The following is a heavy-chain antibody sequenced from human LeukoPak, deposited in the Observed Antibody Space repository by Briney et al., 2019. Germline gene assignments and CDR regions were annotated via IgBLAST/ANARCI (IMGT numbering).Heavy chain of an antibody. V-gene: IGHV3-30*02. J-gene: IGHJ4*02. Sequence: GGSLRLSHAASGFIFTDYGMHWVRQAPGRGLEWLTFIRYDGSDKYYADSVKGRFTISRDNSKNTLYLQMNSLTSEDTPVEYCAKDPTASKPSDLDDWGQRILVTVSS. D-gene: IGHD5-18*01. CDR2: IRYDGSDK. CDR3: AKDPTASKPSDLDD. CDR1: GFIFTDYG.